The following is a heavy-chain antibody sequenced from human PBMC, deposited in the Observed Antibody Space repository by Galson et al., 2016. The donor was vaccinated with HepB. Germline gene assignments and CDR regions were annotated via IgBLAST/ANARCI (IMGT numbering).Heavy chain of an antibody. CDR1: GFSFNSHS. CDR2: ISASGAII. J-gene: IGHJ4*02. CDR3: AIYPLSCTEAYCLEPFVY. V-gene: IGHV3-48*04. D-gene: IGHD2-8*02. Sequence: SLRLSCAASGFSFNSHSQCWVRQAPGKGLEWHSYISASGAIIHYEDSLKGRHSASRDNATSTLFLQMNRLTAVDTAVYYCAIYPLSCTEAYCLEPFVYWCQGTVVTVSS.